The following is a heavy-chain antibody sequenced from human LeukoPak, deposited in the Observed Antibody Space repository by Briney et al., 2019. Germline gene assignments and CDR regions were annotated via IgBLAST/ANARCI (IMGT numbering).Heavy chain of an antibody. Sequence: SETLSLTCTVSGGSISSSSYYWGWIRQPPGKGLEWIGSIYYSGSTYYNPSLKSRVTISVDTSKNQFSLKLSSVTAADTAVYYYARHITYYDILTGYYADYYYYYMDVWGKGTTVTVSS. CDR3: ARHITYYDILTGYYADYYYYYMDV. V-gene: IGHV4-39*01. CDR1: GGSISSSSYY. J-gene: IGHJ6*03. D-gene: IGHD3-9*01. CDR2: IYYSGST.